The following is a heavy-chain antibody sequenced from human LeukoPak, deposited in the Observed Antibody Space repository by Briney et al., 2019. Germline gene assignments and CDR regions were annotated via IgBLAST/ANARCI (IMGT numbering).Heavy chain of an antibody. CDR3: ARSGYDRYYYYMDV. D-gene: IGHD5-12*01. CDR1: GGSISSYY. CDR2: IYTSGST. V-gene: IGHV4-59*10. Sequence: SETMSLTCTVHGGSISSYYWSWIQQPAGKGLEWVGRIYTSGSTNYNPSLKSRVTMSVDTSKNQFSLKLSSVTAADTAVYYCARSGYDRYYYYMDVWGKGTTVTVSS. J-gene: IGHJ6*03.